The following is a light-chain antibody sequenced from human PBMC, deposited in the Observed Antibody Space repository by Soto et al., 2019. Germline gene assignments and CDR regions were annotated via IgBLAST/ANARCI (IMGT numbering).Light chain of an antibody. J-gene: IGLJ2*01. Sequence: QSVLTQPASVSGSPGQSITISCTATSSHAGGYNYVSWYQQHPGKAPKLMIYEVIHRPSGVSNRFSGSKSGNTASLNISGLQAEDEADYYCSSWTSSSTLLFGGGTKLTVL. CDR1: SSHAGGYNY. CDR3: SSWTSSSTLL. CDR2: EVI. V-gene: IGLV2-14*01.